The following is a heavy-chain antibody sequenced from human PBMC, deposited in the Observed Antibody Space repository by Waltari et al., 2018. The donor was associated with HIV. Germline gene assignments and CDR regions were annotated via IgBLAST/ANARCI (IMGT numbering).Heavy chain of an antibody. CDR2: IKQDGSEK. Sequence: EVHLVESGGGLVKPGGSLRLSCAASGFTLSSYWMSWVRQAPGKGLEWVANIKQDGSEKYYVDSVKGRFTISRDNAKNSLYLQMNSLRAEDTAVYYCVREDIVVVPAASGSSWFDPWGQGTLVTVSS. V-gene: IGHV3-7*01. D-gene: IGHD2-2*01. CDR1: GFTLSSYW. J-gene: IGHJ5*02. CDR3: VREDIVVVPAASGSSWFDP.